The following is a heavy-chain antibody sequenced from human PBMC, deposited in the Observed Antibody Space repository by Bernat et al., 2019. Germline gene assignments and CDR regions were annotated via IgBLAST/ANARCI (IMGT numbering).Heavy chain of an antibody. V-gene: IGHV3-30-3*01. D-gene: IGHD3-16*01. CDR3: ARDGGYTSGWGYHFDY. Sequence: VQLVESGGGLVQPGGSLRLSCAASGFTFSGYAMHWVRQAPGKGLEWVAIISYDGSNENYADSVKGRFTISRDNSKNTVYLQMNSLRAEDTAVYYCARDGGYTSGWGYHFDYWGQGTLIIVSS. CDR2: ISYDGSNE. CDR1: GFTFSGYA. J-gene: IGHJ4*02.